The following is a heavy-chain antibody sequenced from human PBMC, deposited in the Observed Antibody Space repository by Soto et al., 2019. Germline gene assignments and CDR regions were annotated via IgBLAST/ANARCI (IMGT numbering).Heavy chain of an antibody. CDR1: GFTFSSYD. J-gene: IGHJ3*02. CDR2: IGTAGDT. V-gene: IGHV3-13*01. D-gene: IGHD6-13*01. CDR3: ARVISSSWSPDAFDI. Sequence: EVQLVESGGGLVQPGGSLRLSCAASGFTFSSYDMHWVRQATGKGLEWVSAIGTAGDTYYPSSVKGRFTISRENAKNSLYLQMNSLRAGDTAVYYCARVISSSWSPDAFDIWGQGTMVTVSS.